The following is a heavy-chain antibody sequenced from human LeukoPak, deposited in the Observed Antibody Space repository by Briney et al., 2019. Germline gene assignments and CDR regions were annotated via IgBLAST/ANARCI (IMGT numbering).Heavy chain of an antibody. J-gene: IGHJ4*02. CDR2: IYYSGST. D-gene: IGHD3-22*01. V-gene: IGHV4-39*07. CDR3: ARGGGNYYDSSGYFYFDY. CDR1: GGSISSSIYY. Sequence: KTSETLSLTCTVSGGSISSSIYYWGWIRQPPGKGLEWIGSIYYSGSTYYNPSLKSRVTISVDTSKNQFSLKLSSVTAADTAVYYCARGGGNYYDSSGYFYFDYWGQGTLVTVSS.